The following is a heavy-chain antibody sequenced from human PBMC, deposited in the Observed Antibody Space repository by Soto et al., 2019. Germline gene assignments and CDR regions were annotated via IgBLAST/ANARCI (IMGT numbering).Heavy chain of an antibody. V-gene: IGHV3-23*01. CDR3: AWGVFYSYGYGFDY. CDR1: GFTFSSYS. D-gene: IGHD5-18*01. Sequence: GGSLRLSCAASGFTFSSYSMSWVRQAPGKGLEWVSGFRSGGDDDTTYYADSVRGRFTISRDNSKNTLFLQMNSLRAEDTAVYYCAWGVFYSYGYGFDYWGQGTLVTVSS. CDR2: FRSGGDDDTT. J-gene: IGHJ4*02.